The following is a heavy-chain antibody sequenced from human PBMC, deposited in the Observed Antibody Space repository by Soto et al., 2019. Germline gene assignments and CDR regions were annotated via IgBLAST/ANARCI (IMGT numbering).Heavy chain of an antibody. V-gene: IGHV3-23*01. J-gene: IGHJ6*02. CDR3: AKDGGLGRAPLRLVFQSFFQLYRLAV. CDR1: GFTFSSHA. D-gene: IGHD3-16*01. CDR2: ISSSGGDT. Sequence: HPGGSLRLSCAASGFTFSSHAMSWVRQAPGKGLEWVSGISSSGGDTYYADSVKGRFTISRDNSKNTLYLQMNSLRAEDTAVYYCAKDGGLGRAPLRLVFQSFFQLYRLAVWGQGTTVTVSS.